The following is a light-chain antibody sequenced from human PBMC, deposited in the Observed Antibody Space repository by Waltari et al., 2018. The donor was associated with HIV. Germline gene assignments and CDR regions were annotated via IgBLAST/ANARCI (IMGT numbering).Light chain of an antibody. J-gene: IGLJ2*01. CDR3: SSYTASSALEI. CDR2: DVT. Sequence: QSALTQPASVSGSPGQWITVSCPGTTNDLGTYNFVSWYQQHPGKAPKLVIYDVTSRPSGVSDRFSGSKSGNTASLTISGLRAEDEAHYYCSSYTASSALEIFGGGTKVTVL. CDR1: TNDLGTYNF. V-gene: IGLV2-14*03.